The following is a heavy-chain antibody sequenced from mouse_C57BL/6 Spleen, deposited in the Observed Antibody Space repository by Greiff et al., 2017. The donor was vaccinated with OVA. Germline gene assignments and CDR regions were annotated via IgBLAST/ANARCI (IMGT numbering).Heavy chain of an antibody. D-gene: IGHD1-1*01. CDR1: GFTFTDYY. Sequence: EVHLVESGGGLVQPGGSLSLSCAASGFTFTDYYMSWVRQPPGTALEWLGFIRNKANGYTTEYSASVKGRFTISRDNSQSILYLQMNALRAEDSATYYCARYPYGSSLDYWGQGTTLTVAS. CDR3: ARYPYGSSLDY. J-gene: IGHJ2*01. V-gene: IGHV7-3*01. CDR2: IRNKANGYTT.